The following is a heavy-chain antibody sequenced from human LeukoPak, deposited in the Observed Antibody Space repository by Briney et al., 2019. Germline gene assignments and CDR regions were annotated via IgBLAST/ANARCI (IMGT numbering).Heavy chain of an antibody. D-gene: IGHD3-10*01. CDR1: GFTVSSNY. J-gene: IGHJ6*02. V-gene: IGHV3-66*01. CDR2: IYIDGST. Sequence: GGSLRLSCAGSGFTVSSNYMNWVRQTPGKGLEWVSIIYIDGSTFYADSVQGRFTISRDNSKNTLYLQMRGLRIEDTAVYYCARVQGSYGQSDVWGQGTTVTISS. CDR3: ARVQGSYGQSDV.